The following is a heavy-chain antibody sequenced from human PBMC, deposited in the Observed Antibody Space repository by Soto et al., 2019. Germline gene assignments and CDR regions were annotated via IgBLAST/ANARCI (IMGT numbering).Heavy chain of an antibody. CDR3: AIPRAQYYYDSSNHFGMDV. V-gene: IGHV4-39*01. Sequence: SETLSLSCTVSGCSIRSSSYYWGWIRQPPGKGLEWIGSIYYSGSTYYNPSLKSRVTISVDTSKNQFSLKLSSVTAADTAVYYCAIPRAQYYYDSSNHFGMDVLVQWRSVT. J-gene: IGHJ6*02. D-gene: IGHD3-22*01. CDR1: GCSIRSSSYY. CDR2: IYYSGST.